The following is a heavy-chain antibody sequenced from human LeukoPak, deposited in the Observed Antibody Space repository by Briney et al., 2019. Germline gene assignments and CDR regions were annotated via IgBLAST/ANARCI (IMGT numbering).Heavy chain of an antibody. D-gene: IGHD3-22*01. CDR3: ARKHSSGYIVDY. CDR1: GYTFTGYY. V-gene: IGHV1-2*02. CDR2: INPNSGGT. J-gene: IGHJ4*02. Sequence: ASVKVSCKASGYTFTGYYMRWVRQAPGQGLEWMGWINPNSGGTNYAQKFQGRVTMTRDTSISTAYMELSRLRSDDTAVYYCARKHSSGYIVDYWGQGTLVTVSS.